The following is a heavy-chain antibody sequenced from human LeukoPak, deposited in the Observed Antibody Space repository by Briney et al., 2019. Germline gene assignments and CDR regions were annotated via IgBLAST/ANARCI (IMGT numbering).Heavy chain of an antibody. V-gene: IGHV4-59*01. CDR1: GDSISSYY. CDR2: IYYSGST. Sequence: SETLSLTCTVSGDSISSYYWSWIRQPPGKGLEWIGYIYYSGSTNYNPSLKSRVTISVDTSKNQFSLKLSSVTAADTAVYYCARVDSSSWYWDWFDPWGQGTLVTVSS. D-gene: IGHD6-13*01. J-gene: IGHJ5*02. CDR3: ARVDSSSWYWDWFDP.